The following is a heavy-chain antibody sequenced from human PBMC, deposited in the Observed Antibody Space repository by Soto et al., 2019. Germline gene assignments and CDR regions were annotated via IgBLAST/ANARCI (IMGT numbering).Heavy chain of an antibody. D-gene: IGHD3-22*01. CDR2: IYRSGTT. V-gene: IGHV4-61*01. CDR3: ARAEILYAGSGDRSCCFDY. J-gene: IGHJ4*01. CDR1: GASLSGCNSY. Sequence: PAETLARTCAVSGASLSGCNSYWSWIRQPPVKVLAWIGYIYRSGTTKYNPSLKSRVTISVDTYKSQFSLKLTSVNAADTAVYYCARAEILYAGSGDRSCCFDYWNHGTLVTVSS.